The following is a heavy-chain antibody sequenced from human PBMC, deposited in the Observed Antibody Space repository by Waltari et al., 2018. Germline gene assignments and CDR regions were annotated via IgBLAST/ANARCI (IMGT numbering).Heavy chain of an antibody. CDR1: GYTFTDNY. Sequence: QVQLVQSGAELKKPGASVKVSCRASGYTFTDNYMCWVRQAPGQGVEVLGWINLSGGDTTNAEIFQGRATVTSETSISTTYMELTTLTSGDTAVYYWARGQFEVNWEWYFDRWGRGTLVSVSS. D-gene: IGHD7-27*01. CDR3: ARGQFEVNWEWYFDR. J-gene: IGHJ2*01. V-gene: IGHV1-2*02. CDR2: INLSGGDT.